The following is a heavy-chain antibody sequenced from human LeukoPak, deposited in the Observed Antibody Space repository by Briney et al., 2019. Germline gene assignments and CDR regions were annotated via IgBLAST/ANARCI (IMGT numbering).Heavy chain of an antibody. V-gene: IGHV4-59*01. CDR3: ARGGGVTTFKY. CDR1: GGSISSYY. CDR2: IYYSGST. Sequence: SETLSLTCTVSGGSISSYYWSWIRQPSGKGLEWIGYIYYSGSTNYNPSLKSRVTISVDTSKNQFSLKLSSVTAADTAVYYCARGGGVTTFKYWGQGTLVTVSS. J-gene: IGHJ4*02. D-gene: IGHD4-17*01.